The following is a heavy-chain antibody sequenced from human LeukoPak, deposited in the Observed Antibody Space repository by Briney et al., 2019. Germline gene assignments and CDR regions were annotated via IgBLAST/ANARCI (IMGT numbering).Heavy chain of an antibody. CDR2: IYSGGST. Sequence: PGGSLRLSCAASGFTVSSNYMSWVRQAPGKGLVWVSVIYSGGSTYYADSVKGRFTISRDNSKNTLYLQMNSLRAEDTAVYYCARVYRGGNNWFDPWGQGTLVTVSS. V-gene: IGHV3-53*01. CDR1: GFTVSSNY. CDR3: ARVYRGGNNWFDP. J-gene: IGHJ5*02. D-gene: IGHD3-10*01.